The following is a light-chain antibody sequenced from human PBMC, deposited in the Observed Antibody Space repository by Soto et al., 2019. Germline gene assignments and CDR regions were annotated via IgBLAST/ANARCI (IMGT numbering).Light chain of an antibody. V-gene: IGKV1-5*01. Sequence: DIQMTQSPSTLSASVGDSVTITCRASQNVNNWVAWYQQKPGKAPRFLVYDASSLESGVPSRFSGSGSGTDFTLTISSLQPDDFATYYCQRYNSYSRTFGQGTTVEIK. J-gene: IGKJ1*01. CDR2: DAS. CDR1: QNVNNW. CDR3: QRYNSYSRT.